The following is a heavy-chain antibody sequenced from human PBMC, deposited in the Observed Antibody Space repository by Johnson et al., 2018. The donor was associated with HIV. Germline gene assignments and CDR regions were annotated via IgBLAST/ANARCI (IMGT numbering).Heavy chain of an antibody. Sequence: VQLVESGGGLVQPGGSLRLSCAASGFTFSSYDMHWVRQATGKGLEWVSAIGTAGDTYYPGSVKGRFTISRDSSKNTLYLQMNSLRAEDTAVYYCARGSRYTFDNDDVHLLHAFDIWGQGTMVTVSS. J-gene: IGHJ3*02. D-gene: IGHD3-16*01. V-gene: IGHV3-13*01. CDR1: GFTFSSYD. CDR2: IGTAGDT. CDR3: ARGSRYTFDNDDVHLLHAFDI.